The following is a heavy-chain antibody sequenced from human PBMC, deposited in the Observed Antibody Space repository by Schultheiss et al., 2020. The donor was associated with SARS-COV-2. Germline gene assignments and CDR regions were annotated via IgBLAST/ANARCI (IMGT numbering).Heavy chain of an antibody. V-gene: IGHV3-21*04. D-gene: IGHD6-13*01. CDR1: GFTFTSHS. CDR3: VRGLVESSWYYYYGMDV. Sequence: GESLKISCAASGFTFTSHSMNWVRQAPGKGLEWVASISSSSNYIYYADSVKGRFTISRDNANSSVFLQVNSLRAEDMTVYYCVRGLVESSWYYYYGMDVWGQGTTVTVSS. J-gene: IGHJ6*02. CDR2: ISSSSNYI.